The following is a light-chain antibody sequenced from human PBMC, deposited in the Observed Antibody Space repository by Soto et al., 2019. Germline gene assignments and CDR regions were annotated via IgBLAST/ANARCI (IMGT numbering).Light chain of an antibody. J-gene: IGLJ2*01. Sequence: QSVLTQPPSVSAAPGQKVTISCSGSSSNIGNNYVSWYQQLPGTAPKLLIYENNKRPSGIPDRFSGSKSGTSATLGITGLQTWDEADYYCGTWDSSLSAVVFGGGTKVTVL. CDR1: SSNIGNNY. V-gene: IGLV1-51*02. CDR2: ENN. CDR3: GTWDSSLSAVV.